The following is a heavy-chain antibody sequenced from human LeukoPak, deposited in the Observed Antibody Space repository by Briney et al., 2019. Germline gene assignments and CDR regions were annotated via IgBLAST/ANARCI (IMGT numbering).Heavy chain of an antibody. V-gene: IGHV3-23*01. Sequence: GGSLRLSCAASGFTFSSYAMTWVRQAPDKGLGWVSAISGSDGSTYYADSVKGRFTISRDDSQNTLYLQMNSLSAEDTAVYYCAKVETSGGANCYALDYWGPGTLVNVSS. J-gene: IGHJ4*02. D-gene: IGHD2-2*01. CDR1: GFTFSSYA. CDR2: ISGSDGST. CDR3: AKVETSGGANCYALDY.